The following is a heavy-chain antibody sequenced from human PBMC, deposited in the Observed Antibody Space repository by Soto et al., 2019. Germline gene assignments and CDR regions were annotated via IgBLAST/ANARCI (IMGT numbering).Heavy chain of an antibody. CDR1: GGSFSGYY. D-gene: IGHD6-19*01. V-gene: IGHV4-34*01. Sequence: KTSETLSLTCAVYGGSFSGYYWSWIRQPPGKGLEWIGEINHSGSTNYNPSLKSRVTISVDTSKNQFSLKLSSVTAADTAVYYCARAHSSGWRFDPWGQGTLVTVSS. CDR2: INHSGST. CDR3: ARAHSSGWRFDP. J-gene: IGHJ5*02.